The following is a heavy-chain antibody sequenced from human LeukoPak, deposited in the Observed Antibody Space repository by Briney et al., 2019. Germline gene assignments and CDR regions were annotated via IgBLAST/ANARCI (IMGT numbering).Heavy chain of an antibody. J-gene: IGHJ6*03. Sequence: ASVKVSCKASGYTFTGYYMHWVRQAPGQGLEWMGWINPNSGGTNYAQKFQGRVTMTRDTSISTAYMELSRLRSDDTAVYYCARGAVSYGSGSYYKDYYYMDVWGKGTTVTVSS. D-gene: IGHD3-10*01. V-gene: IGHV1-2*02. CDR1: GYTFTGYY. CDR3: ARGAVSYGSGSYYKDYYYMDV. CDR2: INPNSGGT.